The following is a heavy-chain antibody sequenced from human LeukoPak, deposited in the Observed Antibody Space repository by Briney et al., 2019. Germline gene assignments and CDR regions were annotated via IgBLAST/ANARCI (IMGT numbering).Heavy chain of an antibody. D-gene: IGHD3-10*01. J-gene: IGHJ5*02. CDR2: IYYSGST. Sequence: SETLSLTCTVAGGSISNGSYYWSWIRQHPGKGLEWIGCIYYSGSTYYNPSLKIRLTISLDTSKNQFSLKLTSVTAADTAVYYCARDGRLWFGETEWFDPWGQGTLVTVSS. CDR1: GGSISNGSYY. CDR3: ARDGRLWFGETEWFDP. V-gene: IGHV4-31*02.